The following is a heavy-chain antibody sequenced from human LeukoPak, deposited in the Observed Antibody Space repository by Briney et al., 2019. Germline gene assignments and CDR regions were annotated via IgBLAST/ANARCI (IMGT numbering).Heavy chain of an antibody. Sequence: SETLSLTCTVSGGSISTSSYYWSWIRQPPGKGLEWIGYIHYSGSTNYNPSLKSRVTISVDTSKNQFSLKLSSVTAADTAVYYCARGGGWASFDYWGQGTLVTVSS. CDR1: GGSISTSSYY. CDR2: IHYSGST. V-gene: IGHV4-61*01. D-gene: IGHD6-19*01. J-gene: IGHJ4*02. CDR3: ARGGGWASFDY.